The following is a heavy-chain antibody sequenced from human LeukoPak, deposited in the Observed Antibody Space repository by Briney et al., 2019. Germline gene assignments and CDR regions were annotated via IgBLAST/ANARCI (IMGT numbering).Heavy chain of an antibody. CDR3: ALGDCSSTSCYVFDY. D-gene: IGHD2-2*01. CDR2: IFNSGST. CDR1: VANFSIYC. V-gene: IGHV4-59*13. Sequence: SETLSLTCTFSVANFSIYCGSGPRRPPGRGREGMGYIFNSGSTNYTPSLKSRVTISVDTSKNQFSLKLSSVTAADTAVYFCALGDCSSTSCYVFDYWGQGTLVTVSS. J-gene: IGHJ4*02.